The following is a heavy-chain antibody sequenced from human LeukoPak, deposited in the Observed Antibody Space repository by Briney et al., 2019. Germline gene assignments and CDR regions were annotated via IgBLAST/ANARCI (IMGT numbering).Heavy chain of an antibody. Sequence: ASVKVSCKASGYTFTSYYMRWVRQAPGQGLEWMGIINPSGGSTSYAQKFQGRVTMTRDTSTSTVYMELSSLRSEDTAVYYCAREEVDLRYDSRGNNWFDPWGQGTLVTVSS. CDR1: GYTFTSYY. V-gene: IGHV1-46*01. J-gene: IGHJ5*02. D-gene: IGHD3-22*01. CDR3: AREEVDLRYDSRGNNWFDP. CDR2: INPSGGST.